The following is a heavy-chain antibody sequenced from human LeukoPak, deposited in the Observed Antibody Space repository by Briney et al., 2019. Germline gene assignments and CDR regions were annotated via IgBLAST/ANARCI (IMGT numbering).Heavy chain of an antibody. D-gene: IGHD1-1*01. Sequence: GGSLRLSCAASGXTFTSYSTNWVRQAPGKGLECVSSISSSSRYIYYADSVKGRFTISRDNAKNSLYLQMNSLRAEDTAVYYCARDTEERRYFDYWGQGTLVTVSS. V-gene: IGHV3-21*01. CDR1: GXTFTSYS. J-gene: IGHJ4*02. CDR2: ISSSSRYI. CDR3: ARDTEERRYFDY.